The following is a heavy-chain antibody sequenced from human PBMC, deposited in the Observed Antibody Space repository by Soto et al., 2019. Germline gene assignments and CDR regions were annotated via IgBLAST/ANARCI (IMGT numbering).Heavy chain of an antibody. J-gene: IGHJ4*02. CDR3: ARVPNCDSSSCYSYFDF. CDR1: GFTFSNYW. V-gene: IGHV3-74*01. Sequence: PGGSLRLSCAASGFTFSNYWMHWVRQAPGKGPVWVSRISSDGTSTTYADSVKGRFTISRDNAKIMLYLQVNSLRVEDTAVYYCARVPNCDSSSCYSYFDFWGQGALVTVSS. D-gene: IGHD2-2*01. CDR2: ISSDGTST.